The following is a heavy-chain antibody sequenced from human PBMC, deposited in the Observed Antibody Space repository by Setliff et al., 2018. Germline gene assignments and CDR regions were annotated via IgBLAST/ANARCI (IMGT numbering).Heavy chain of an antibody. Sequence: LSLTCTVSGGSIGSSGSYWGWIRQLPGKGLEWIGIIYYSGSPYYNSSLKSRVTISVDTSKNLFSLRLKSVTAADTAIYYCAREGPGMAYESWGQGMLVTVSS. J-gene: IGHJ5*02. CDR2: IYYSGSP. CDR3: AREGPGMAYES. V-gene: IGHV4-39*01. CDR1: GGSIGSSGSY. D-gene: IGHD3-22*01.